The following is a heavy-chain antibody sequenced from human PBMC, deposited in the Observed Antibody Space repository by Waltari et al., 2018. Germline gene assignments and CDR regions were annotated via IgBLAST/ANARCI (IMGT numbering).Heavy chain of an antibody. Sequence: EVQLVASGGGLFQAGGSLRLSCEASGFTVSGSWRHWVLKGPGRGVRWVSRINRDGRYTAYADSAKGRFTISRDNAKNTLCLQMNSLRDEDTGVYYCARAGLLGGLDWWGQGTLVTVSS. D-gene: IGHD2-15*01. CDR2: INRDGRYT. V-gene: IGHV3-74*01. CDR3: ARAGLLGGLDW. CDR1: GFTVSGSW. J-gene: IGHJ4*02.